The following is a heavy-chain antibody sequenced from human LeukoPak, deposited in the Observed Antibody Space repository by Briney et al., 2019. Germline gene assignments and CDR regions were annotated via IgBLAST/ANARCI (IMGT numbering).Heavy chain of an antibody. D-gene: IGHD6-13*01. CDR1: GGSFSGYY. V-gene: IGHV4-34*01. CDR2: INHSGST. J-gene: IGHJ5*02. Sequence: PSETLSLTCAVYGGSFSGYYWSWIRQPPGKGLEWIGEINHSGSTNYNPSLKSRVTISVDTSKNQFSLKLSSVTAADTAVYYCARGGSCSWYSRRQTNWFDPWGQGTLVTVSS. CDR3: ARGGSCSWYSRRQTNWFDP.